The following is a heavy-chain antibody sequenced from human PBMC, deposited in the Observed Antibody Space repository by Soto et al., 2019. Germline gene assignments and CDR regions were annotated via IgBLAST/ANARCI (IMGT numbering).Heavy chain of an antibody. J-gene: IGHJ4*02. V-gene: IGHV4-34*01. CDR2: INHSGST. Sequence: NPSETLSLTCAVYGGSFSGYYWSWIRQPPGKGLEWIGEINHSGSTNYNPSLKSRVTISVDTPKNQFSLKLSSVTAADTAVYYCARAEDDYLSLDYWGQGTLVTVSS. CDR1: GGSFSGYY. D-gene: IGHD4-17*01. CDR3: ARAEDDYLSLDY.